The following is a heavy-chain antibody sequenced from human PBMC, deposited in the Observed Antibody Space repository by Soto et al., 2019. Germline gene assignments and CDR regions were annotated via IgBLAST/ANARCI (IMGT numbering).Heavy chain of an antibody. V-gene: IGHV3-23*01. CDR2: ISGSGGST. J-gene: IGHJ4*02. CDR3: EKGGIAGESDY. Sequence: EVQLLESGGCLVQPGGYLRLSCAASGFTFSSYAMSWVRQAPGKGLEWVSDISGSGGSTYYADSVKGRFTISRDNSKNTLYLQMNSLRAEDTDVYYCEKGGIAGESDYWGQGTMVTVS. CDR1: GFTFSSYA. D-gene: IGHD6-13*01.